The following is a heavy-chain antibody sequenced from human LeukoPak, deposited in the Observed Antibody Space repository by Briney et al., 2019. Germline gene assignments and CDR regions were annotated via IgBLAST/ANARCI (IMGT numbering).Heavy chain of an antibody. Sequence: SETLSLTCTVSGDSISSNKWWNWVRQPPGKGLEWIGEIYLYGTTNYNPSFTSRVTMSVDRSRNQFSLKLTSVTAADTAVYYCARQKWEQQGRDYYFNGLDVWGPGTTVIVSS. J-gene: IGHJ6*02. V-gene: IGHV4-4*02. D-gene: IGHD1/OR15-1a*01. CDR3: ARQKWEQQGRDYYFNGLDV. CDR2: IYLYGTT. CDR1: GDSISSNKW.